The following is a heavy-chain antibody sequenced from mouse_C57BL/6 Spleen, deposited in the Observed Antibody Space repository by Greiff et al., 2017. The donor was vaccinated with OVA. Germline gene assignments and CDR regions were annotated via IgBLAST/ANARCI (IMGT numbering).Heavy chain of an antibody. V-gene: IGHV5-17*01. CDR3: AREYYGSSHYDMDY. CDR2: ISSGSSTI. D-gene: IGHD1-1*01. Sequence: EVHLVESGGGLVKPGGSLKLSCAASGFTFSDYGMHWVRQAPEQGLEWVAYISSGSSTIYYADTVKGRFTISRDNAKNTLFLQMTSLRSEDTAMYYCAREYYGSSHYDMDYWGKGTSVTVSS. J-gene: IGHJ4*01. CDR1: GFTFSDYG.